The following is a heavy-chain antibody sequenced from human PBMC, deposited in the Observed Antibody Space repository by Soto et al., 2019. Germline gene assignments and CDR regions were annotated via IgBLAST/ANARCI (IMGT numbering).Heavy chain of an antibody. V-gene: IGHV1-69*13. CDR3: ARNIAVAGTDYYYGMDV. Sequence: SVKVSCKASGGTFSSYAISWVRQAPGQGLEWMGGIIPIFGTANYAQKFQGRVTITADESTSTAYMELSSLRSEDTAVYYCARNIAVAGTDYYYGMDVWGQGTTVTVS. CDR1: GGTFSSYA. D-gene: IGHD6-19*01. J-gene: IGHJ6*02. CDR2: IIPIFGTA.